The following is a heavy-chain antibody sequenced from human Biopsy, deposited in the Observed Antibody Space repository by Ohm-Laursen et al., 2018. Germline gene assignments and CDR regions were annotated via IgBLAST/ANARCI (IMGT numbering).Heavy chain of an antibody. J-gene: IGHJ4*02. CDR2: IHYTGRP. CDR3: ARDSRGGHLNTTLITGKNLDS. V-gene: IGHV4-59*01. D-gene: IGHD3-16*01. Sequence: GTLSLPCTVSRDSISNYYWIWIRQSPGQGLEWIGPIHYTGRPTYHPSVKSRVTISVDTSKNQFSLKWNSVTAADTAVYFCARDSRGGHLNTTLITGKNLDSWGQGIPVTVSS. CDR1: RDSISNYY.